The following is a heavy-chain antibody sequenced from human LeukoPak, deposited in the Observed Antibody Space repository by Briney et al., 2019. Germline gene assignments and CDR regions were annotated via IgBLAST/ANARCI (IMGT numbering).Heavy chain of an antibody. D-gene: IGHD3-3*01. Sequence: GGSLRLSCAASGFTFSSYWLTWVRQAPGKGLEWVASIKQDGSEKFYVDSVKGRFTISRDSAKNSLYLQMNSLRAEDTAVYYCARGAAYDIWSGQRYWGQGTLVTVSS. CDR3: ARGAAYDIWSGQRY. V-gene: IGHV3-7*01. CDR2: IKQDGSEK. J-gene: IGHJ4*02. CDR1: GFTFSSYW.